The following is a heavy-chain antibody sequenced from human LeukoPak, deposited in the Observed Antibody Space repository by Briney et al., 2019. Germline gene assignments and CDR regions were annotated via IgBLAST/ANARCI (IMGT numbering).Heavy chain of an antibody. CDR1: GFTFSDYY. Sequence: GGSLRLSCAASGFTFSDYYMSWIRQAPGKGLEWVSYISSSSSYTNYADSVKGRFTISRDNSKNSLYLQMNSLRAEDTAVYYCAGPAAGSNSDCWGQGTLVTVSS. CDR2: ISSSSSYT. D-gene: IGHD6-13*01. V-gene: IGHV3-11*03. CDR3: AGPAAGSNSDC. J-gene: IGHJ4*02.